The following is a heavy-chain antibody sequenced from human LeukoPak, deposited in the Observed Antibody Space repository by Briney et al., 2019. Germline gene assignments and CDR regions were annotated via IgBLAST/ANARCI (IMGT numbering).Heavy chain of an antibody. Sequence: SETLSLTCAVYGGSFSGYYWSWIRQPPGKGLEWIGEINHSGRTNYNPSLKSRVTLSVDTSKNQFSLKLSSVTAADTAVYYCARSTSLNWGPLYWGQGTLVTVSS. J-gene: IGHJ4*02. D-gene: IGHD7-27*01. CDR2: INHSGRT. V-gene: IGHV4-34*01. CDR3: ARSTSLNWGPLY. CDR1: GGSFSGYY.